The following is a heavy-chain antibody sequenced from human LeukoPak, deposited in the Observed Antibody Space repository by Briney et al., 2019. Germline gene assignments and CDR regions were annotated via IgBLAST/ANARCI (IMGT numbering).Heavy chain of an antibody. CDR3: AKGLGYFDY. CDR2: IWYDGSNK. V-gene: IGHV3-33*06. CDR1: GFTFSNYG. D-gene: IGHD3-16*01. Sequence: GGSLRLSCAASGFTFSNYGMHWVRQAPGKGLEWVAVIWYDGSNKYYADSVKGRFTISRDNSKNTLYLQMNSLRAEDTAVYYCAKGLGYFDYWGQGTLVTVSS. J-gene: IGHJ4*02.